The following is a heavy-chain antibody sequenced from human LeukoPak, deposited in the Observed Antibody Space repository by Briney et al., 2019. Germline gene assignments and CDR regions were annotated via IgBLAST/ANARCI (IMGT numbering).Heavy chain of an antibody. D-gene: IGHD3-22*01. CDR3: ARALYYYDSSGYYWGAFDI. CDR1: GYTFTSYD. Sequence: ASVKVSCKASGYTFTSYDINWVRQATGQGLEWMGWMNPNSGNTGYAQKFQGRVTITRNTSISTAYMELSSLRSEDTAVYYCARALYYYDSSGYYWGAFDIWGQGTMVTVSS. J-gene: IGHJ3*02. CDR2: MNPNSGNT. V-gene: IGHV1-8*03.